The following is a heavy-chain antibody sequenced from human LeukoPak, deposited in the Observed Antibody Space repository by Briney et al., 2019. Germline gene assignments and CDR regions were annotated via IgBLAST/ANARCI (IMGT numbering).Heavy chain of an antibody. J-gene: IGHJ6*02. CDR1: GGTFSSYA. CDR2: IIPILGIA. CDR3: ARDREVYFYYYYGMDV. Sequence: ASVKVSRKASGGTFSSYAISWVRQAPGQGLEWMGRIIPILGIANYAQKFQGRVTTTADKSTSTAYMELSSLRSEDTAVYYCARDREVYFYYYYGMDVWGQGTTVTVSS. V-gene: IGHV1-69*04. D-gene: IGHD2/OR15-2a*01.